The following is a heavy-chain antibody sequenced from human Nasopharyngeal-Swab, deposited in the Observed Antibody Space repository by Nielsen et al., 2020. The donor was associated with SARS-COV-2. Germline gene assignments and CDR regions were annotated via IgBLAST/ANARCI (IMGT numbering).Heavy chain of an antibody. CDR1: GFTFSDYY. Sequence: GESLKISCAASGFTFSDYYMSWFRQAPGKGLEWVSYISSSGSTIYYADSVKGRFTISRDNAKNSLYLQMNSLRAEDTAVYYCARDTGYCSGGSCYLSHFDYWGQGTLVTVSS. J-gene: IGHJ4*02. D-gene: IGHD2-15*01. CDR3: ARDTGYCSGGSCYLSHFDY. CDR2: ISSSGSTI. V-gene: IGHV3-11*04.